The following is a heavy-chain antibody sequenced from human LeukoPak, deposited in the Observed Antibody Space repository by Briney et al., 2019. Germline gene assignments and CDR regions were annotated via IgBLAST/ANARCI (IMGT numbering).Heavy chain of an antibody. CDR3: AEEVGNTYPTFDY. Sequence: PGGSLRLSCAASGFTLSSYGMHWVRQAPGKGLEWVSSISGSGGSTYYADSVKGRFTISRDNSKNTLYLQMNSLRVEDTAVYYCAEEVGNTYPTFDYWGQGTLVTVSS. CDR1: GFTLSSYG. V-gene: IGHV3-23*01. D-gene: IGHD1-26*01. CDR2: ISGSGGST. J-gene: IGHJ4*02.